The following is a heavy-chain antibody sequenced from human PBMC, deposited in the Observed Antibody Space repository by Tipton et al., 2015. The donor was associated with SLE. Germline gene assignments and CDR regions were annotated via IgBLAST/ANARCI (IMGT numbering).Heavy chain of an antibody. J-gene: IGHJ3*02. CDR1: GGSFSGHY. Sequence: TLSLTCAVYGGSFSGHYWSWFRQPPGKGLEWIGEINHSGSTNYNPSLKSRVTISVDTSKNQFSLKLSSVTAADTAVYYCARRRVSHAFDICGQGTMVTVSS. CDR2: INHSGST. CDR3: ARRRVSHAFDI. D-gene: IGHD6-13*01. V-gene: IGHV4-34*01.